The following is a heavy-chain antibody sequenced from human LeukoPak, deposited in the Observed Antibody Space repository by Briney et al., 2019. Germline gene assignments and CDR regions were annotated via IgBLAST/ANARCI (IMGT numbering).Heavy chain of an antibody. CDR1: GFTFSSYA. CDR2: INGSGGST. D-gene: IGHD1-14*01. J-gene: IGHJ4*02. Sequence: GGSLRLSCAASGFTFSSYAMNWVRQAPGKRLEWVSGINGSGGSTYYAGSVKGRFTISRDNSKNTLYLQMNSLRAEDTAVYYCANPARTDYTDYWGQGTLVTVSS. V-gene: IGHV3-23*01. CDR3: ANPARTDYTDY.